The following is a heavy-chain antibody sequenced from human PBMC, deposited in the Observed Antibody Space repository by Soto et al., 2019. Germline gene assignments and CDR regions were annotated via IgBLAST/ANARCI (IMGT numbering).Heavy chain of an antibody. Sequence: QITLNESGPTVVRPTETLTLTCRFSGFSLTTSGVGVGWIRQSPGKAPEWLALIYWDDDKRYSASLKSRFTITKETSKNQVVLTVSDLDPTDTATYYCAHRVLRTVFGLVTTTSIYFDFWGQGTPVAVSS. CDR3: AHRVLRTVFGLVTTTSIYFDF. D-gene: IGHD3-3*01. CDR2: IYWDDDK. J-gene: IGHJ4*02. V-gene: IGHV2-5*02. CDR1: GFSLTTSGVG.